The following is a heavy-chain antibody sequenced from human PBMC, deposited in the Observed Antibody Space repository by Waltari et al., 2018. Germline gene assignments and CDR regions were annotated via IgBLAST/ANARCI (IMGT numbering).Heavy chain of an antibody. J-gene: IGHJ4*02. D-gene: IGHD1-1*01. V-gene: IGHV3-30*01. CDR3: AAGLKLDY. CDR2: ISYDGSNK. Sequence: QVQLVESGGGVVQPGRSLRLSCAASGFTFSRYAMHWVRQAPGKGREWGAIISYDGSNKYYAYSVKGRFTISRDNSKNTLYLQMNSLRAEDTAVYYCAAGLKLDYWGQGTLVTVSS. CDR1: GFTFSRYA.